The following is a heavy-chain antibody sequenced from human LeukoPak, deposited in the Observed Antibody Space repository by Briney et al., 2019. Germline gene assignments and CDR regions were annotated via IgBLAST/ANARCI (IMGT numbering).Heavy chain of an antibody. D-gene: IGHD2-2*01. J-gene: IGHJ4*02. CDR2: ISGSGGSA. CDR3: AKDRGSTRREFDY. Sequence: GGSLGLSCAASGFTFSSYAMSWVRQAPGKGLEWVSSISGSGGSAYYADSVKGRFTISRDNSKNTLYLQMNSLRAEDTAVYYCAKDRGSTRREFDYWGQGTLVTVSS. V-gene: IGHV3-23*01. CDR1: GFTFSSYA.